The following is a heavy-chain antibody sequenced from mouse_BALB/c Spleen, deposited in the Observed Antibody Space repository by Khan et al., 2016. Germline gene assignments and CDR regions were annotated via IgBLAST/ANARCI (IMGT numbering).Heavy chain of an antibody. V-gene: IGHV3-2*02. J-gene: IGHJ4*01. CDR1: GYSITSDYA. CDR2: ISYSGST. CDR3: AREGNYYAMDY. D-gene: IGHD2-1*01. Sequence: EVQLQESGPGLVKPSQSLSLTCTVTGYSITSDYAWNWIRQFPGNKLEWMGYISYSGSTSYNPSLNSRISITRDTSKNQFFLQLNSVTTEDTATYYCAREGNYYAMDYWGQGTSVTVSS.